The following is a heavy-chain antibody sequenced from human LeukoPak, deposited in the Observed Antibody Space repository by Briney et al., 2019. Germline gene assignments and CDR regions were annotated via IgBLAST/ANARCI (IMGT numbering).Heavy chain of an antibody. CDR3: TTEGGDYAGWYFDL. V-gene: IGHV3-15*01. CDR2: IKSKTDGGTT. D-gene: IGHD4-17*01. Sequence: SGGSLRLSCAASGFTFSNAWMSWVRQAPGKGLEWVGRIKSKTDGGTTDYAAPVKGRFTISRDDSKNTLYLQMNSLKTEDTAVYYCTTEGGDYAGWYFDLWGRGTLVTVSS. CDR1: GFTFSNAW. J-gene: IGHJ2*01.